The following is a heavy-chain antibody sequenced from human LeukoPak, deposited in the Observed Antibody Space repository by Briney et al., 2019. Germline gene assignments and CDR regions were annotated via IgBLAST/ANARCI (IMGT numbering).Heavy chain of an antibody. CDR2: IYYSGST. V-gene: IGHV4-30-4*01. Sequence: SETLSLTCTVSGGSISSGDYYWSWIRQPPGKGLEWIGYIYYSGSTYYNPSLRSRVTISVDTSKNQFSLKLSSVTAAGTAVYFCAKLQRVTMNSFDIWGQGALVTVSS. J-gene: IGHJ3*02. CDR3: AKLQRVTMNSFDI. D-gene: IGHD3-22*01. CDR1: GGSISSGDYY.